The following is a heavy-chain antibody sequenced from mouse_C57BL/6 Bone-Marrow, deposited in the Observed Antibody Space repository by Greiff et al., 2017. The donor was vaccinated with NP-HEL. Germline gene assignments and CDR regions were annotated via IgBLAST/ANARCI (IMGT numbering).Heavy chain of an antibody. CDR1: GFTFSSYG. V-gene: IGHV5-6*01. D-gene: IGHD2-4*01. CDR3: ARHDDYDYFDY. Sequence: EVHLVESGGDLVKPGGSLKLSCAASGFTFSSYGMSWVRQTPDKRLEWVATISSGGSYTYYPDSVKGRFTISRDNAKNTLYLQMSSLKSEDTAMYYCARHDDYDYFDYWGQGTTLTVSS. J-gene: IGHJ2*01. CDR2: ISSGGSYT.